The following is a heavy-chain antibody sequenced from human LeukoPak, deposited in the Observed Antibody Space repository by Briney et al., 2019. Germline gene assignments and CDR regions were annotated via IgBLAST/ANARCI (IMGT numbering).Heavy chain of an antibody. Sequence: SETLSLTCTVPGGSISSYYWSWIRQPPGKRLEWIGYIYYSGSTNYNPSLKSRVTISVDTSKNQFSLRLSSVTAADTAVYYCATEAHRGIAARPYWYFDLWGRGTLVTVSS. CDR1: GGSISSYY. CDR3: ATEAHRGIAARPYWYFDL. CDR2: IYYSGST. J-gene: IGHJ2*01. D-gene: IGHD6-6*01. V-gene: IGHV4-59*08.